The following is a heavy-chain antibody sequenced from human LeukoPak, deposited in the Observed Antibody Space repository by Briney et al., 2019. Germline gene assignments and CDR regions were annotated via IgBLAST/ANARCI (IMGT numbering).Heavy chain of an antibody. V-gene: IGHV3-30-3*01. CDR3: ARDPGKQLAPVYYYYGMDV. D-gene: IGHD6-6*01. CDR1: GFTFSDYY. CDR2: ISYDGSNK. J-gene: IGHJ6*02. Sequence: GGSLRLSCAASGFTFSDYYMSWVRQAPGKGLEWVAVISYDGSNKYYADSVKGRFTISRDNSKNTLYPQMNSLRAEDTAVYYCARDPGKQLAPVYYYYGMDVWGQGTTVTVSS.